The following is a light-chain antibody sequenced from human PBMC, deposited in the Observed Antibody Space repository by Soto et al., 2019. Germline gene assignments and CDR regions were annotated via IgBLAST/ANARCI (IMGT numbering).Light chain of an antibody. CDR1: QSVRCN. CDR2: DGS. Sequence: KGMTQSPDTVYVYPGVRATLSCRASQSVRCNLAWYQHKPGQAPRLLIYDGSTRALGIPARFSGSESGTEFTLTISYRQSEDFAVYVCQQDDDWPITFGQGNDWRL. J-gene: IGKJ5*01. V-gene: IGKV3-15*01. CDR3: QQDDDWPIT.